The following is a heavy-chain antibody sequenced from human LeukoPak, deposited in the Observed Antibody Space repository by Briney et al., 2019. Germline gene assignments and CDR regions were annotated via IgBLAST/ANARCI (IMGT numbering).Heavy chain of an antibody. CDR2: ISSTSTTI. Sequence: PGGSLRLSCAASGFTFTDYYMSWIRQAPGKGLEWVSFISSTSTTIYYADSLKGRFTISRDNAKNSLYLQMNSLRAEDTAVYYCARELEAWELLPNHWGQGTLVTVSS. J-gene: IGHJ5*02. CDR1: GFTFTDYY. V-gene: IGHV3-11*04. D-gene: IGHD1-26*01. CDR3: ARELEAWELLPNH.